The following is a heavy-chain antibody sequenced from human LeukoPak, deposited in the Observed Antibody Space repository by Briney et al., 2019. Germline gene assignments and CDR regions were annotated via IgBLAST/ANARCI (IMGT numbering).Heavy chain of an antibody. Sequence: GGSLRLSCAASGFTFSNYAMNWVRQAPGKGLEWVSAISGHDTSTYYAGSVKGRFTISRDNSKNTLYLQMNSLRAEDTAIYYCAKRSVVTTTQPGDYFDYWGQGTLVTVSS. CDR3: AKRSVVTTTQPGDYFDY. J-gene: IGHJ4*02. V-gene: IGHV3-23*01. CDR2: ISGHDTST. CDR1: GFTFSNYA. D-gene: IGHD2-21*02.